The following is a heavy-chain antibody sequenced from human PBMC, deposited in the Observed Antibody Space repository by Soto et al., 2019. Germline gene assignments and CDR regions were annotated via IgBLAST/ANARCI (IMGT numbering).Heavy chain of an antibody. CDR2: IYYSGST. Sequence: SETLSLTCTVSGGSISSYYWSWIRQPPGKGLEWIGYIYYSGSTDYEPSLKGRVTISVDTSKNQFSLRLSSVTAADTAVYYCARGAVEQQLFFDYWGQGTLVTVSS. CDR1: GGSISSYY. D-gene: IGHD6-13*01. CDR3: ARGAVEQQLFFDY. V-gene: IGHV4-59*01. J-gene: IGHJ4*02.